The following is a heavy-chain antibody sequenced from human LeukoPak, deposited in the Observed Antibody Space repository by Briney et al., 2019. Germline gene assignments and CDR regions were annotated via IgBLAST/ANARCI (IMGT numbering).Heavy chain of an antibody. D-gene: IGHD3-22*01. Sequence: GESLKISCKGSGYTFIRYWIGWVRQMPGKDLEWMGIIYPGDSDTRYSPSFQGQVTISADKSISTAYLQWSSLKASDTAMYSCARGGITMIVVVFDYWGQGTLVTVSS. CDR3: ARGGITMIVVVFDY. V-gene: IGHV5-51*01. CDR1: GYTFIRYW. CDR2: IYPGDSDT. J-gene: IGHJ4*02.